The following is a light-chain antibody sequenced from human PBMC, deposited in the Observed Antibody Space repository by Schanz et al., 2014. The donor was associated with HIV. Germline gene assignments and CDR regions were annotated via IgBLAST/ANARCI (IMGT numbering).Light chain of an antibody. J-gene: IGLJ2*01. CDR3: QSYGSSLSTYVI. V-gene: IGLV2-18*02. CDR1: SSDIGTYNR. Sequence: SVLTQPPSFSGSPGQSVTISCTGTSSDIGTYNRVSWYQQSPGTAPKLMIYEVSKRPSGVPARFSASKSGTSASLVITGLQAEDEGDYYCQSYGSSLSTYVIFGGGTKLTVL. CDR2: EVS.